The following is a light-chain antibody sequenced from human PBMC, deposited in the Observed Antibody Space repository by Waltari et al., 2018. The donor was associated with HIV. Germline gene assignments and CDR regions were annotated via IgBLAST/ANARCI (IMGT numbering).Light chain of an antibody. CDR1: SSAVGATNY. V-gene: IGLV2-8*01. CDR3: ASHAGSKDV. J-gene: IGLJ2*01. CDR2: DVT. Sequence: QSALTQPPSASGSPGPPVPISCTGTSSAVGATNYVPWFQQHPGKAPKLMIYDVTKRPSGVPDRFSGSKSGNTASLTVSGLQAEDEADYYCASHAGSKDVFGGGTRLTVL.